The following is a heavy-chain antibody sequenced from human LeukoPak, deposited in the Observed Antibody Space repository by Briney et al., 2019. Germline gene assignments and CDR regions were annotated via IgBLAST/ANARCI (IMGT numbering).Heavy chain of an antibody. CDR3: ASHQAYCGGDCYSDY. CDR1: GGSFSGYY. Sequence: SETLSLTCAVYGGSFSGYYWSWIRQPPGKGLEWIGEINHSGSTNYNPSLKSRVTISVDASKNQFSLKLSSVTAADTAVYYCASHQAYCGGDCYSDYWGQGTLVTVSS. V-gene: IGHV4-34*01. J-gene: IGHJ4*02. CDR2: INHSGST. D-gene: IGHD2-21*02.